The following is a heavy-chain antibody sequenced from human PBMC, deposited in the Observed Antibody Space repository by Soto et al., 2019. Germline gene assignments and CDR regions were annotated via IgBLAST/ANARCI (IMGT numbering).Heavy chain of an antibody. CDR3: ARSLVATIWGFDY. CDR2: IIPIFGTA. Sequence: SVKVSCKASGGTFSSYAISCVRQAPGQGLEWMGGIIPIFGTANYAQKFQGRVTITADESTSTAYMGLSSLRSEDTAVYYCARSLVATIWGFDYWGQGTQVTVSS. V-gene: IGHV1-69*13. D-gene: IGHD5-12*01. CDR1: GGTFSSYA. J-gene: IGHJ4*02.